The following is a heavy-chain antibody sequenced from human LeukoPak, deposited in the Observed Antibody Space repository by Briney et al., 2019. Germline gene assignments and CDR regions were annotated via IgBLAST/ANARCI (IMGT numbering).Heavy chain of an antibody. Sequence: SETLSLTCTVSGYSISSGYHWGWIRQPPGKGLEWIGSIYHSGSTYYNPSLKSRVTISVDTSKNQFSLKLSSVTAADTAVYYCARIGGDAFDIWGQGTMVTVSS. V-gene: IGHV4-38-2*02. J-gene: IGHJ3*02. CDR1: GYSISSGYH. D-gene: IGHD3-16*01. CDR3: ARIGGDAFDI. CDR2: IYHSGST.